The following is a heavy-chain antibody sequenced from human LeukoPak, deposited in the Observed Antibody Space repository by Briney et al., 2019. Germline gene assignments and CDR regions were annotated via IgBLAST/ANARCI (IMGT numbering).Heavy chain of an antibody. CDR1: GFTFSSYA. CDR3: AKVPPPYYDFWSGYYTSDY. J-gene: IGHJ4*02. CDR2: ISGSGGST. V-gene: IGHV3-23*01. D-gene: IGHD3-3*01. Sequence: GGSLRLSCAASGFTFSSYAMSWVRQAPGRGLEWVSAISGSGGSTYYADSVKGRFTISRDNSKSTLYLQMNSLRAEDTAVYYCAKVPPPYYDFWSGYYTSDYWGQGTLVTVSS.